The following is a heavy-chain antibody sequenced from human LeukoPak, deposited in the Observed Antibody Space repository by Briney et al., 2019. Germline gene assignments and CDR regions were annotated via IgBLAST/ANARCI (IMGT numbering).Heavy chain of an antibody. CDR2: IYYSGST. J-gene: IGHJ4*02. V-gene: IGHV4-39*01. Sequence: SETLSLTCTVSGGSISSSSYYWGWIRQPPGKGLEWIGSIYYSGSTYYNPSLKSRVTISVDTSKNQFSLKLSSVTAADTAVYYCARRTDTAMGPPPVDYWGQGTLVTVSS. CDR3: ARRTDTAMGPPPVDY. D-gene: IGHD5-18*01. CDR1: GGSISSSSYY.